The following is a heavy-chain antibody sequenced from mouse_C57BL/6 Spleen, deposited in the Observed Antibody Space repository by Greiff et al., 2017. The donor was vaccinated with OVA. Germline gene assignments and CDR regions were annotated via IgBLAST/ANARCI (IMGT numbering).Heavy chain of an antibody. J-gene: IGHJ2*01. D-gene: IGHD1-1*01. CDR3: ARYGSSYYFDY. Sequence: EVKLMESGGGLVQPGGSLSLSCAASGFTFTDYYMSWVRQPLGKALEWLGFIRNKANGYTTEYSASVKGRFTISRDNSQSILYLQMNALRAEDSATYYCARYGSSYYFDYWGQGTTLTVSS. CDR2: IRNKANGYTT. CDR1: GFTFTDYY. V-gene: IGHV7-3*01.